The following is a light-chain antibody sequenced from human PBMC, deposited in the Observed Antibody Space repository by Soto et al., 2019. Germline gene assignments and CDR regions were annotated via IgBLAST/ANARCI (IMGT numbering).Light chain of an antibody. J-gene: IGKJ3*01. CDR1: QSVSSY. CDR3: QQRSNWPT. V-gene: IGKV3-11*01. Sequence: EIVWTQSPATLSLPPGERATLSCRASQSVSSYLAWYQPKPGQAPSLLIYDASSRATGIPARFSGSGSGTDSTLTIRSLEPEDFAVYYCQQRSNWPTFGPGTKVDIK. CDR2: DAS.